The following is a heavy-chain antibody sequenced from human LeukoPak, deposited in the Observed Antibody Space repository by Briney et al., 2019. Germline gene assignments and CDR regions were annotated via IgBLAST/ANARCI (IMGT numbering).Heavy chain of an antibody. CDR3: ARQRADYFFHYLDV. CDR1: GGSISSSSYY. CDR2: VYYGGNT. Sequence: SETLSLTCTVSGGSISSSSYYWDWVRQPPGKGLEWIGNVYYGGNTFYNSSLESRVTISVDMSKNQFSLKLSSLTAADTAVYYCARQRADYFFHYLDVWGKGTSVTVSS. J-gene: IGHJ6*03. V-gene: IGHV4-39*01.